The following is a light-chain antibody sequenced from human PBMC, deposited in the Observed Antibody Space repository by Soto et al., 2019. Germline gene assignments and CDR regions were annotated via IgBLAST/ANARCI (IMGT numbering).Light chain of an antibody. CDR2: GAS. CDR1: QSVNSN. CDR3: QQYNNWPPFT. Sequence: EIVMTQSPATLSVSPGERATLSCRASQSVNSNLAWYQQRPGQAPRLLIYGASTRATGIPARFSGSGSGTDFTLTISSLQSEDFAIYYCQQYNNWPPFTFGPGTKWIS. V-gene: IGKV3-15*01. J-gene: IGKJ3*01.